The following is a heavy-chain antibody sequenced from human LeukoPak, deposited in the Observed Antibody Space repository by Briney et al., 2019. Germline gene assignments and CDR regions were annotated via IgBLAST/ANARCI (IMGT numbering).Heavy chain of an antibody. CDR3: ARYHWDY. D-gene: IGHD2-2*01. J-gene: IGHJ4*02. CDR1: GGSFSGYY. Sequence: SETLSLTCAVYGGSFSGYYWSWIRQPPGKGLEWIGEINHSGSTNYNPSLKSRVTISVDTSKNQFSLKLSSVTAADTAVYYCARYHWDYWGQGTLVTVSS. V-gene: IGHV4-34*01. CDR2: INHSGST.